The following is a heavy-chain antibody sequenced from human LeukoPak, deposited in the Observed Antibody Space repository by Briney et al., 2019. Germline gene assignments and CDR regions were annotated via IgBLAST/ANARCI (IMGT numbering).Heavy chain of an antibody. CDR1: GYTFTGYY. CDR3: ARESPTMVVTPDY. D-gene: IGHD4-23*01. J-gene: IGHJ4*02. CDR2: INPNSGGT. Sequence: ASVKVSCKASGYTFTGYYMHWVRQAPGQGLEWMGRINPNSGGTNYAQKFQGRVTMTRDTSISTAYLELSGLRSDDTAVYYCARESPTMVVTPDYWGQGTLVTVSS. V-gene: IGHV1-2*06.